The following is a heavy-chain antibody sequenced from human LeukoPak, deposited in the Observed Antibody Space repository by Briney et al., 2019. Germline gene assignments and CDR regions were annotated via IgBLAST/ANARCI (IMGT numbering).Heavy chain of an antibody. CDR2: INHSGST. CDR1: GGSFSGYY. V-gene: IGHV4-34*01. D-gene: IGHD2-15*01. CDR3: ARVQRGYCSGGSCYSDY. Sequence: KTSETLSPTCAVYGGSFSGYYWSWIRQPPGKGLEWIGEINHSGSTNYNPSLKSRVTISVDTSKNQFSLKLSSVTAADTAVYYCARVQRGYCSGGSCYSDYWGQGTLVTVSS. J-gene: IGHJ4*02.